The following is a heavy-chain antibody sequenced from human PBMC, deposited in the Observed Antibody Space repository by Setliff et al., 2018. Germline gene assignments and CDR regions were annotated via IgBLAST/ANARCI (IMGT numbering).Heavy chain of an antibody. CDR3: ARADSNTYYYYYYMDV. D-gene: IGHD4-4*01. CDR1: GGSISSSSYY. Sequence: SETLSLTCTVSGGSISSSSYYWGWIRQPPGKGLEWIGSIYYSGSTYYNPSLKSRVTISVDTSKNQFSLKLSSVTAADTAVYYCARADSNTYYYYYYMDVWGKGTTVTVSS. J-gene: IGHJ6*03. V-gene: IGHV4-39*01. CDR2: IYYSGST.